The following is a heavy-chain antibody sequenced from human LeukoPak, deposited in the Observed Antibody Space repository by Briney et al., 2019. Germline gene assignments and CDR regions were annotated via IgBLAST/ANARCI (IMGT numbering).Heavy chain of an antibody. CDR1: GFTFSDYF. D-gene: IGHD6-19*01. V-gene: IGHV3-11*04. J-gene: IGHJ3*01. CDR2: ISTSGNTR. CDR3: ARPTTSGWYPH. Sequence: GGSLRLSCAASGFTFSDYFMSWIRQAPGKGLEWVAYISTSGNTRYYADSVKGRFTISRDNAENSLYLQMNSLRAADTAVYYCARPTTSGWYPHWGQGTMVTVSS.